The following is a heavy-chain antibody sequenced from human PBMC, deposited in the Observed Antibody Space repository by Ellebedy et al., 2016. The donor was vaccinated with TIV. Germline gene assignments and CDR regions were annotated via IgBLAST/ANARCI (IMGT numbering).Heavy chain of an antibody. CDR2: IYSGGTT. CDR3: TCSVAEGDEGLGDFDY. V-gene: IGHV3-53*05. Sequence: GGSLRLSCAASGFNVSINYMSWVRQAPGKGLEWVSVIYSGGTTYYADSVKGRFTISRDISKNTLYLQMSSLRAEDTAVYYCTCSVAEGDEGLGDFDYWGQGTLVTVSS. J-gene: IGHJ4*02. D-gene: IGHD3-10*02. CDR1: GFNVSINY.